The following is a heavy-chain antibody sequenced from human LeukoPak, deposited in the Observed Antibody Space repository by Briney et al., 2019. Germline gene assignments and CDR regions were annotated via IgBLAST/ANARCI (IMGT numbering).Heavy chain of an antibody. CDR1: GFTFSSHA. Sequence: GGSLRLSCAASGFTFSSHAMTWVRQASGKGLEWVSSIRGSGGNTYYADSVKGRFTISRDNFQNTLYLQMNSLRAEDTAVYYCARGGSSSWFFGPWGQGTLVTVSS. D-gene: IGHD6-13*01. J-gene: IGHJ5*02. V-gene: IGHV3-23*01. CDR3: ARGGSSSWFFGP. CDR2: IRGSGGNT.